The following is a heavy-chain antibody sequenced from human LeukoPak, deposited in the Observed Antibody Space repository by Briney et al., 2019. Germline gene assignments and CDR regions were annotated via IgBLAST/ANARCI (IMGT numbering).Heavy chain of an antibody. Sequence: GGSLRLSCAASGFTFSSYSMNWVRQAPGKGLEWVSSISSSSSYIYYADSVKGRFTISRDNAKNSLYLQMNSLRAEDTAVYYCARVGGYCSGCSCYFFDYWGQGTLVTVSS. D-gene: IGHD2-15*01. V-gene: IGHV3-21*01. J-gene: IGHJ4*02. CDR2: ISSSSSYI. CDR3: ARVGGYCSGCSCYFFDY. CDR1: GFTFSSYS.